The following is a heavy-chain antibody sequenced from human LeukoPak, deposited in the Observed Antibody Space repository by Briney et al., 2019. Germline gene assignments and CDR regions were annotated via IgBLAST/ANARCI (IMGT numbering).Heavy chain of an antibody. Sequence: PGGSLRLSCVASGFTYSHNGMHWVRQAPGKGLEWVAFIQYDGNTIFYADSVKGRFTISRDNSKNTLYLQMNSLRTDDTAVYYCAKDLWFGELIRYYYYYMDVWGKGTTVTVSS. CDR2: IQYDGNTI. D-gene: IGHD3-10*01. J-gene: IGHJ6*03. CDR1: GFTYSHNG. CDR3: AKDLWFGELIRYYYYYMDV. V-gene: IGHV3-30*02.